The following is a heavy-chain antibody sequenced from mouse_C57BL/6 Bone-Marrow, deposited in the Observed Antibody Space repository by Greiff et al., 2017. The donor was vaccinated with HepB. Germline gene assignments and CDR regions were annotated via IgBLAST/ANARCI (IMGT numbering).Heavy chain of an antibody. D-gene: IGHD1-1*01. CDR1: GFNIKDYY. CDR2: IDPEDGDT. Sequence: VQLQQSGAELVRPGASVKLSCTASGFNIKDYYMHWVKQRPEQGLEWIGRIDPEDGDTEYAPKFQGKATMTADTSSNTAYLQLSSLTSEDTAVYYCTTLITTVVADYAMDYWGQGTSVTVSS. CDR3: TTLITTVVADYAMDY. J-gene: IGHJ4*01. V-gene: IGHV14-1*01.